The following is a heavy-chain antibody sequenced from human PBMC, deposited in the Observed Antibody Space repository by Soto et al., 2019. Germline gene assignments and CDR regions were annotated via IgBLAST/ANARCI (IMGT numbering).Heavy chain of an antibody. CDR2: MDHSGST. J-gene: IGHJ5*02. V-gene: IGHV4-39*01. D-gene: IGHD2-8*01. Sequence: DTMSLDWTVSGGSVSSSGYYWGWIRQPAGEVLEWIGSMDHSGSTDYNPARMGRCTISVDTSKDQFSLKLSSVTAADTVVYYCARHESLRGDCTNGGGYTGRVIWFDHWGQGPVVTVAS. CDR3: ARHESLRGDCTNGGGYTGRVIWFDH. CDR1: GGSVSSSGYY.